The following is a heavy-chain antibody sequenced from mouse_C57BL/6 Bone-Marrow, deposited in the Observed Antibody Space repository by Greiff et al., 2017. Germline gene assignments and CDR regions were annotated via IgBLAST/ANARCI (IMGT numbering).Heavy chain of an antibody. Sequence: VQLQQSGAELVKPGASVKLSCTASGFNIKDYYMHWVKQRTEQGLEWIGRIDPEDGETKYAQKFQGKATLTADTSSNTAYLQLSSLTSEDTAVYYGARWGVYYYGSSYEAMDYWGQGTSVTVSS. CDR3: ARWGVYYYGSSYEAMDY. CDR2: IDPEDGET. CDR1: GFNIKDYY. J-gene: IGHJ4*01. D-gene: IGHD1-1*01. V-gene: IGHV14-2*01.